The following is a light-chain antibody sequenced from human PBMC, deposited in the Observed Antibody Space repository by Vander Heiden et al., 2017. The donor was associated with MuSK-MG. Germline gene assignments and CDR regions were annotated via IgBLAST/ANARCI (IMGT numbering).Light chain of an antibody. J-gene: IGKJ2*01. Sequence: DIQMTQSPSSLSASVGDRVTITCRASQSISNYLNWYQQKPGKAPKLLIYAASNLQSGVPSRFSGSGSGTDFTLTISSRQPEDFAFYYCQQSYSTPYTFGQGTKLEIK. CDR1: QSISNY. V-gene: IGKV1-39*01. CDR3: QQSYSTPYT. CDR2: AAS.